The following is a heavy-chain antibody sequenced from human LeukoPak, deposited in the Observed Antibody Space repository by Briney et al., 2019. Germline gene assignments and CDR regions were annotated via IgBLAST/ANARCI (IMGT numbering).Heavy chain of an antibody. J-gene: IGHJ3*02. D-gene: IGHD2-2*01. Sequence: GGSLRLSCAASGFTFSTYSMNWVRQAPGKGLEWVSSISSSSSYIYYADSVKGRFTISRDNAKNSLYLQMNSLRAEDTAVYYCARGYCSSTSCYWSEQDDAFDIWGQGTMVTVSS. CDR3: ARGYCSSTSCYWSEQDDAFDI. CDR1: GFTFSTYS. V-gene: IGHV3-21*01. CDR2: ISSSSSYI.